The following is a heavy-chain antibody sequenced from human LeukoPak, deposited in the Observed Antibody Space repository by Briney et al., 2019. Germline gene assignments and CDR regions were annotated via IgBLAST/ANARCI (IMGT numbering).Heavy chain of an antibody. J-gene: IGHJ3*02. CDR1: GFTFSSYW. Sequence: PGGSLRLSCAASGFTFSSYWMSWVRQAPGKGLEWVANIKQDGSVKYYVDSVKGRFTISRDNAKNSLYLQMNILRADDTAVYYCAREASGWGAVAGTRAFDIWGQGTMVTVSS. CDR3: AREASGWGAVAGTRAFDI. CDR2: IKQDGSVK. V-gene: IGHV3-7*01. D-gene: IGHD6-19*01.